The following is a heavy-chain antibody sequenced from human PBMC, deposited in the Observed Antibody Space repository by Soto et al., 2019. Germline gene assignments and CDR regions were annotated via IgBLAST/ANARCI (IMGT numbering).Heavy chain of an antibody. Sequence: PSETLSLSCTVSGGSISSSSYYWGWIRQPPGKGLEWIGSIYYSGSTYYNPSLKSRVTISVDTSKNQFSLKLSSVTAADTAVYYCARHVHELATIRYYYYGIDARGQGTTVT. V-gene: IGHV4-39*01. CDR3: ARHVHELATIRYYYYGIDA. CDR2: IYYSGST. CDR1: GGSISSSSYY. J-gene: IGHJ6*02. D-gene: IGHD5-12*01.